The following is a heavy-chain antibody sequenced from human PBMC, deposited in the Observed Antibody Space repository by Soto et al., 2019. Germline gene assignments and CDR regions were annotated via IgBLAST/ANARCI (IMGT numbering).Heavy chain of an antibody. CDR3: ARGACSGGSCYSLLFQY. J-gene: IGHJ4*02. D-gene: IGHD2-15*01. CDR1: GGSISGYY. V-gene: IGHV4-59*08. CDR2: IFHTGRT. Sequence: SETLSLTCTVSGGSISGYYWSWIRQSPGKGLEWIGYIFHTGRTDYNPSLRSRVSMSVDTSKNQFSLKLSSVTAADTAVYYCARGACSGGSCYSLLFQYWGQGTLVTVSS.